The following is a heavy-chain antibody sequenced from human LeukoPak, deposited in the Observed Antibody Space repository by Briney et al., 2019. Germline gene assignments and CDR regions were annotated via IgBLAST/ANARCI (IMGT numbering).Heavy chain of an antibody. Sequence: SETLSLTCAVYGGSFSGYYWSWIRQPPGKGLEWIGEINHSGSTNYNPSLKSRVTISVDTSKNQFSLKLSSVTAADTAVYYCARRWGSMVRQGTWFDPWGQGTLVTVSS. CDR2: INHSGST. CDR1: GGSFSGYY. V-gene: IGHV4-34*01. J-gene: IGHJ5*02. D-gene: IGHD3-10*01. CDR3: ARRWGSMVRQGTWFDP.